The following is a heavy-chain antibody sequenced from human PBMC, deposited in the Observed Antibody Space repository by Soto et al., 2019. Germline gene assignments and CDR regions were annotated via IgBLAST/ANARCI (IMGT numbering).Heavy chain of an antibody. CDR1: GFIFSSYW. Sequence: GGSLRLSCAASGFIFSSYWMHWVRQAPGKGLVWVARINSVGSITDYADAVKGRFTISRDNAKNTLDLQMNSLTAGDTAVYYCARDITAYCGGDCYIDYWGQGTLVTVSS. D-gene: IGHD2-21*02. CDR3: ARDITAYCGGDCYIDY. CDR2: INSVGSIT. V-gene: IGHV3-74*01. J-gene: IGHJ4*02.